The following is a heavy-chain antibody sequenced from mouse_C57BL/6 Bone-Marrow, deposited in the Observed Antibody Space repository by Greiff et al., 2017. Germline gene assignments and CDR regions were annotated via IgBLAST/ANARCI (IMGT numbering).Heavy chain of an antibody. CDR1: GYAFSSSW. CDR2: IYPGDGDT. CDR3: VAVFDY. Sequence: QVQLQQSGPELVKPGASVKISCKASGYAFSSSWMNWVKQRPGKGLEWIGRIYPGDGDTNYNGKFKGKATLTADNSSSTAYMQLSSLTSEDSTVYCCVAVFDYWDQGTTLTVSS. J-gene: IGHJ2*01. V-gene: IGHV1-82*01.